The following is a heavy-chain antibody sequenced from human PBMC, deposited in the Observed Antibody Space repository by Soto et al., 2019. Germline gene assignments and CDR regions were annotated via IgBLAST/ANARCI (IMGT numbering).Heavy chain of an antibody. J-gene: IGHJ6*02. CDR1: GGSISSGSYY. CDR2: IYYSGST. D-gene: IGHD5-12*01. Sequence: SETLSLTCTVSGGSISSGSYYWSWIRQPPGKGLEWIGYIYYSGSTNYNPSLKSRVTISVDTSKNQFSLKLSSVTAADTAVYYCARELNSGYDDYYYGMDVWGQGTTVTVSS. V-gene: IGHV4-61*01. CDR3: ARELNSGYDDYYYGMDV.